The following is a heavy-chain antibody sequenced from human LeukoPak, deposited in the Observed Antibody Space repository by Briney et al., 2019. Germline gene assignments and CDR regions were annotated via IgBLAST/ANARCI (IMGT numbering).Heavy chain of an antibody. J-gene: IGHJ4*02. CDR3: AKGFRPVGTPNNYFDY. CDR1: GFTFTNYG. CDR2: ISAYKSDT. D-gene: IGHD4-23*01. Sequence: SLKLSCETSGFTFTNYGITWVRRAPGQGLEWMGWISAYKSDTKYAQKVQGRVTMTTDTSTATAYMQLRSLRSEDTAVYYCAKGFRPVGTPNNYFDYWGQGALVTVSS. V-gene: IGHV1-18*01.